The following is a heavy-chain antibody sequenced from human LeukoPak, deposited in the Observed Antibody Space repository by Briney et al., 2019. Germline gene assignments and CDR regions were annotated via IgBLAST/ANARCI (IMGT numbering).Heavy chain of an antibody. CDR2: TRNKAKSYTT. CDR3: VRVAGNEQGYTLDY. V-gene: IGHV3-72*01. Sequence: GGTLRLSCAASGFAFSDHYMDGVRQAPGKGLEWGGRTRNKAKSYTTEYAASVKGRFSISRDDSKKSLYLQMNSLKTEDTAVYYCVRVAGNEQGYTLDYWGQGTLVTVSS. CDR1: GFAFSDHY. D-gene: IGHD1-1*01. J-gene: IGHJ4*02.